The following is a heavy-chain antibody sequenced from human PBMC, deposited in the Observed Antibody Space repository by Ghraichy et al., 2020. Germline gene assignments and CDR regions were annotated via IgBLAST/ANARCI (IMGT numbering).Heavy chain of an antibody. D-gene: IGHD6-6*01. CDR1: GYTFTSYG. CDR3: ARVLAARSSYYYYMDV. J-gene: IGHJ6*03. Sequence: ASVKVSCKASGYTFTSYGISWVRQAPGQGLEWMGWISAYNGNTNYAQKLQGRVTMTTDTSTSTAYMELRSLRSDDTAVYYCARVLAARSSYYYYMDVWGKGTTVTVSS. V-gene: IGHV1-18*01. CDR2: ISAYNGNT.